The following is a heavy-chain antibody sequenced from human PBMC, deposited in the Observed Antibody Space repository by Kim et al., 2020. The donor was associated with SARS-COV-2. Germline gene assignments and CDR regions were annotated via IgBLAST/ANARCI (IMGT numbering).Heavy chain of an antibody. D-gene: IGHD6-13*01. CDR2: IGSGGDT. J-gene: IGHJ5*02. Sequence: GGSLRLSCAASGFIFSSHDMSWVRQAPGKGLEWVSAIGSGGDTYYTDSVKGRFTISRDNSKNTLYLQMNNVRGEDTALYYCGREQGADGRWIDPWGQGT. CDR1: GFIFSSHD. CDR3: GREQGADGRWIDP. V-gene: IGHV3-23*01.